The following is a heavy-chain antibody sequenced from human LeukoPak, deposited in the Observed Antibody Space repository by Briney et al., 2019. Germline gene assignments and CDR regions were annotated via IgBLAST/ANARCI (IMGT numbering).Heavy chain of an antibody. CDR1: GGSISSGGYS. D-gene: IGHD2-15*01. V-gene: IGHV4-30-2*01. Sequence: PSQTLSLTCAVSGGSISSGGYSWSWIRQPPGKGLERIGYIYHSGSTYYNPSLKSRVTISVDRSKNQFSLKLSSVTAADTALYYCARYFCSGGNCYGDYWGQGTLVTVSS. CDR3: ARYFCSGGNCYGDY. J-gene: IGHJ4*02. CDR2: IYHSGST.